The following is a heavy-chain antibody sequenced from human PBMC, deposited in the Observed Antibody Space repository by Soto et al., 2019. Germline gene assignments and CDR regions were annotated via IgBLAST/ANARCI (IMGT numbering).Heavy chain of an antibody. CDR3: ARTITIFRVIIPGLMDV. CDR2: IYYSGST. Sequence: SETQSLTCNVSGGSISSRGYYWGWIRQPPGKGREWIGSIYYSGSTYHNPSLKSRVTIFVDTSKNQFSLKLSSVTAADTALYYCARTITIFRVIIPGLMDVWGQGTTLTVSS. D-gene: IGHD3-3*01. J-gene: IGHJ6*02. V-gene: IGHV4-39*01. CDR1: GGSISSRGYY.